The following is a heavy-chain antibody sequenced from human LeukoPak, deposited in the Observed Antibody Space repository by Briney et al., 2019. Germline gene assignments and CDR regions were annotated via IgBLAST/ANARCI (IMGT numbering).Heavy chain of an antibody. Sequence: ASVKVSCKASGYTFTGYHMHWVRQAPGQGLEWMGRINPNSGDTNYAQKFQGRVTMTRDTSISTAYMELSRLRSDDTAVYYCARVVIDFGVVIPHYSPNYYYGMDVWGQGTTVTVSS. J-gene: IGHJ6*02. CDR2: INPNSGDT. CDR3: ARVVIDFGVVIPHYSPNYYYGMDV. D-gene: IGHD3-3*01. V-gene: IGHV1-2*06. CDR1: GYTFTGYH.